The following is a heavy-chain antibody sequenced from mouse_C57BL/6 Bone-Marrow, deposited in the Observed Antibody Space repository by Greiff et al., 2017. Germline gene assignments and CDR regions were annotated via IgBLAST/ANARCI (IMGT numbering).Heavy chain of an antibody. V-gene: IGHV14-3*01. Sequence: EVQLQQSVAELVRPGASVKLSCTASGFNIKNTNMHWVKQRHEQGLEWIGRIDPANGNTKYAPKFQGQATITADTSSNTAYLQLSSLTSEYTASYYCARSRDYYGSSYDFDYWGQGTTLTVSS. J-gene: IGHJ2*01. CDR1: GFNIKNTN. CDR2: IDPANGNT. CDR3: ARSRDYYGSSYDFDY. D-gene: IGHD1-1*01.